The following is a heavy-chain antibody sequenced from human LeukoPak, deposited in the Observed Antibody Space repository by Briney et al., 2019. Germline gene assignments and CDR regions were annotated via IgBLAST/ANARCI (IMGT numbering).Heavy chain of an antibody. CDR3: TRATNLNYGMDV. V-gene: IGHV3-9*01. CDR1: GFTFDDYA. J-gene: IGHJ6*02. Sequence: PGRSLRLSCAASGFTFDDYAMHWVRQAPGKGLEWVSGISWNSGSIGYADSVKGRFTISRDNAKNSLYLQMNSLRAEDTALYHCTRATNLNYGMDVWGQGTTVTVSS. CDR2: ISWNSGSI.